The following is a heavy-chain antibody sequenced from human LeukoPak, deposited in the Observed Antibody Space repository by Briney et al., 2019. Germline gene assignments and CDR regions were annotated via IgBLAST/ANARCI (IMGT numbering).Heavy chain of an antibody. V-gene: IGHV3-69-1*02. CDR3: ARVQQGGYFDN. CDR2: ISDTGNT. CDR1: GFTFDDYG. Sequence: PGGSLRLSCAASGFTFDDYGMSWVRQAPGKGLEWVSAISDTGNTYHADSVKGRFTISRDNAKKSLYLQMNSLRVEDTAVYYCARVQQGGYFDNWVQGTLVTVSS. J-gene: IGHJ4*02. D-gene: IGHD3-16*01.